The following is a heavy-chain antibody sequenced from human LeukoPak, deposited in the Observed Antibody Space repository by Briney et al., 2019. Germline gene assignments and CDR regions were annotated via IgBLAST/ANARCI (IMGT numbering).Heavy chain of an antibody. Sequence: ASVKVSCKVSGYTLTELSMHWVRQAPGKGLEWMGGFDLEDGGTIYAQKFQGRVTMTEDTSTDTAYMELSSLRSEDTAVYYCAAGKPSGDYIDYWGQGTLVTVSS. J-gene: IGHJ4*02. D-gene: IGHD4-17*01. CDR3: AAGKPSGDYIDY. V-gene: IGHV1-24*01. CDR2: FDLEDGGT. CDR1: GYTLTELS.